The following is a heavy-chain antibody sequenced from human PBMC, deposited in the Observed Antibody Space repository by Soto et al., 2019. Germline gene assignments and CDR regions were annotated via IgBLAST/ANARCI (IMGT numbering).Heavy chain of an antibody. J-gene: IGHJ3*02. CDR2: INHSGST. V-gene: IGHV4-34*01. D-gene: IGHD3-22*01. CDR1: GGSFSGYY. CDR3: ARGGRYYYDSSGDAFDI. Sequence: SETLSLTCAVYGGSFSGYYWSWIRQPPGNGLEWIGEINHSGSTNYNPSLKSRVTISVDTSKNQFSLKLSSVTAADTAVYYCARGGRYYYDSSGDAFDIWGQGIMVTVS.